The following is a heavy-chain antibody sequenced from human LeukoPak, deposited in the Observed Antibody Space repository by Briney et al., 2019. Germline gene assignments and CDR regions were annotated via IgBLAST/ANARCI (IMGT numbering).Heavy chain of an antibody. CDR3: ARGDTPTYYYDSSGYSNY. D-gene: IGHD3-22*01. Sequence: GASVKVSCKASGYTFTGYYMHWVRQAPGQGLEWMGWINPNSGGTNYAQKFQGRVTMTRDTSISTAYMELSRLRSDDTAVYYCARGDTPTYYYDSSGYSNYWGQGTLVTVSS. CDR2: INPNSGGT. CDR1: GYTFTGYY. V-gene: IGHV1-2*02. J-gene: IGHJ4*02.